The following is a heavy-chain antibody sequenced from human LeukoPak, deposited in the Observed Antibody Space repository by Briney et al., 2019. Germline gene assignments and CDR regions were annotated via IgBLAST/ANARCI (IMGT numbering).Heavy chain of an antibody. D-gene: IGHD1-26*01. CDR1: GFTFSSYW. CDR3: ARGEGYYYNYMDV. Sequence: GGSLRLSCAASGFTFSSYWMSWVRQAPGKGLEWVANIKQDGSEKYYVDSVKGRFTITRDNAKNSLYLQMNSLRAEDTAVYYCARGEGYYYNYMDVWGKGTTVTVSS. V-gene: IGHV3-7*01. J-gene: IGHJ6*03. CDR2: IKQDGSEK.